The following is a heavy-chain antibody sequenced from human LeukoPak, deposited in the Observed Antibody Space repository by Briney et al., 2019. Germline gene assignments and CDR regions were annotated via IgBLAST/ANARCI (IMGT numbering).Heavy chain of an antibody. CDR3: ARDCTYYYDSSGYSCWFDP. CDR1: GGSISSSSYY. Sequence: SETLSLTCTVSGGSISSSSYYWGWTRQPPGKGLEWIGSIYYSGSTYYNPSLKSRVTISVDTSKNQFSLKLSSVTAADTAVYYCARDCTYYYDSSGYSCWFDPWGQGTLVTVSS. J-gene: IGHJ5*02. CDR2: IYYSGST. D-gene: IGHD3-22*01. V-gene: IGHV4-39*07.